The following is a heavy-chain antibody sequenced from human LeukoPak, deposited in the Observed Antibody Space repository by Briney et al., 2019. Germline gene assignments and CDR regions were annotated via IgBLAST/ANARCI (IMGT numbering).Heavy chain of an antibody. J-gene: IGHJ4*02. CDR1: GFTFSNYA. CDR2: ISGSGGGT. V-gene: IGHV3-23*01. CDR3: AKSPTPQTVTTVLFYFDY. Sequence: PGGSLRLSCAASGFTFSNYAMTWVRQAPGKGLEWVSTISGSGGGTYYTDSVKGRFTISRDNSKNTLCLQMNSLRAEDTAVYYCAKSPTPQTVTTVLFYFDYWGQGTLVTVSS. D-gene: IGHD4-17*01.